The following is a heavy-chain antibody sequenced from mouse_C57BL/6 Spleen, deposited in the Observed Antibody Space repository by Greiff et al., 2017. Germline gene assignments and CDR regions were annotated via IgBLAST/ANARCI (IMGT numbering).Heavy chain of an antibody. Sequence: QVQLQQPGAELVKPGASVKLSCKASGYTFTSYWMHWVKQRPGQGLEWIGMIHPNSGSTNYNEKVKSKATLTVDKSSSTAYMQLSSLTSEDSAVYYCAILVDDYGSSYVGYFDVWGTGTTVTVSS. J-gene: IGHJ1*03. CDR3: AILVDDYGSSYVGYFDV. D-gene: IGHD1-1*01. CDR2: IHPNSGST. V-gene: IGHV1-64*01. CDR1: GYTFTSYW.